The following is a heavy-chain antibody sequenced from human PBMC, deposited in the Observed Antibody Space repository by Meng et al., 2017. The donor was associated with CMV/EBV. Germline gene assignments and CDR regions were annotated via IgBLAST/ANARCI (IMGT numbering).Heavy chain of an antibody. D-gene: IGHD4-11*01. CDR1: GYTFTSYG. V-gene: IGHV1-18*01. J-gene: IGHJ5*02. Sequence: QVQLVQSGAVVKKPXASVKAPCKASGYTFTSYGISWVRQAPGQGLGWMGWISAYNGNTNYAQKLQGRVTMTTDTSTSTAYMELRSLRSDDTAVYYCARALYSNYDNWFDPWGQGTLVTVSS. CDR3: ARALYSNYDNWFDP. CDR2: ISAYNGNT.